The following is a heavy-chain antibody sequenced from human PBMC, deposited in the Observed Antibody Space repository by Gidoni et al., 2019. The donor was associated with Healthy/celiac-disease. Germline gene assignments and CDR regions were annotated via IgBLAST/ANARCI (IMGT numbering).Heavy chain of an antibody. J-gene: IGHJ4*02. CDR3: AHRPGPTGAGWYVDY. CDR1: GFSLSTSEVG. CDR2: IFWDDDK. V-gene: IGHV2-5*02. Sequence: QITLKESGPTLVKPTQTLTRTCTFPGFSLSTSEVGVGWIRQPPGKALEWLALIFWDDDKRYSPSLKSRVTITKGTSKNQVVLTLTNMDPVDTATYYCAHRPGPTGAGWYVDYWGQGTLVTVSS. D-gene: IGHD4-17*01.